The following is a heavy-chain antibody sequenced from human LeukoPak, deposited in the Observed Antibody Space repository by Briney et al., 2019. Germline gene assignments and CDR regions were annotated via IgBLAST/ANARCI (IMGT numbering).Heavy chain of an antibody. V-gene: IGHV3-30-3*01. CDR3: ARARSGYYLY. CDR1: GFTFSSYA. Sequence: GGSLRLSCAASGFTFSSYAMHWVRQAPGKGLEWVAVISYDGSNKYYAGSVKGRFTISRDNSKNTLYLQMNSLRAEDTAVYYCARARSGYYLYWGQGTLVTVSS. CDR2: ISYDGSNK. D-gene: IGHD3-3*01. J-gene: IGHJ4*02.